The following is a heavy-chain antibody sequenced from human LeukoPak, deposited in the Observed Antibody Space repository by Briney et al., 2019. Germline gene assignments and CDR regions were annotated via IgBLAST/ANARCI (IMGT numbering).Heavy chain of an antibody. Sequence: GASVKVSCKASGYTFTSYYMHWVRQAPGQGLEWMGIINPSGGSTSYAQEFQGRVTMTRDTSTSTVYMELSSLRSEDTAVYYCARDNGSGYYFGYWGQGTLVTVSS. CDR3: ARDNGSGYYFGY. CDR1: GYTFTSYY. V-gene: IGHV1-46*01. D-gene: IGHD3-22*01. CDR2: INPSGGST. J-gene: IGHJ4*02.